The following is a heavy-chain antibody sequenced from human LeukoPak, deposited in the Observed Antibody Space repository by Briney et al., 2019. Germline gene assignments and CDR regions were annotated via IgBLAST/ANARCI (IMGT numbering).Heavy chain of an antibody. Sequence: PGGSLRLSCVASGFAFSTSGISWFRQAPGRGPEWVSGTSETGGARYYADSVRGRFTISKDNSKNTLFLQMDNLRAEDTALYYCAKAIARHRDLDAFDIWGQGTLVSVSS. V-gene: IGHV3-23*01. CDR1: GFAFSTSG. CDR2: TSETGGAR. D-gene: IGHD2-21*01. CDR3: AKAIARHRDLDAFDI. J-gene: IGHJ3*02.